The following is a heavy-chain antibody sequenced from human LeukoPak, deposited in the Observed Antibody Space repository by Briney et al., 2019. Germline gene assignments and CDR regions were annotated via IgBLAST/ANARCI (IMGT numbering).Heavy chain of an antibody. D-gene: IGHD1-26*01. CDR1: GYTFTSYG. CDR2: ISAYNGNT. J-gene: IGHJ6*03. V-gene: IGHV1-18*01. Sequence: EASVKVSCKASGYTFTSYGISWVRQAPGQGLQWMGWISAYNGNTNYAQKLQGRVTMTTDTSTSTAYMELRSLRSDDTAVYYCARVVGATEVYYYYYYMDVWGKGTTVTVSS. CDR3: ARVVGATEVYYYYYYMDV.